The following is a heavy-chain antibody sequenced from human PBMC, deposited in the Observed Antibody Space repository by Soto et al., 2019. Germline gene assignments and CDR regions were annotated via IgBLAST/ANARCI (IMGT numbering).Heavy chain of an antibody. CDR3: VRDGSGNLYLNWFDP. Sequence: GGSLRLSCAASGFTFSSYSMNWVRQAPGKGLEWISYISSHSSTLYYADSVKGRFTISRDNAENSLYLQMNSLRDEDTAVYYCVRDGSGNLYLNWFDPWGQGTPVTVSS. D-gene: IGHD6-19*01. CDR2: ISSHSSTL. CDR1: GFTFSSYS. V-gene: IGHV3-48*02. J-gene: IGHJ5*02.